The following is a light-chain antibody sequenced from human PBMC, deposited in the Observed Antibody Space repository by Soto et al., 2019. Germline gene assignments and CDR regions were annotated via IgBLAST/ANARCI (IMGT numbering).Light chain of an antibody. J-gene: IGLJ1*01. CDR1: SSNIGSNY. CDR2: RNN. Sequence: QSVLTQPPSASGTPGQRVTISCSGSSSNIGSNYVYWYQQLPGTAPKLLIYRNNQRPSGVPDRFSGSKSGTSASLAISGLRPEDEADYYCAAWDDSLSGQVFGTGTKVTDL. V-gene: IGLV1-47*01. CDR3: AAWDDSLSGQV.